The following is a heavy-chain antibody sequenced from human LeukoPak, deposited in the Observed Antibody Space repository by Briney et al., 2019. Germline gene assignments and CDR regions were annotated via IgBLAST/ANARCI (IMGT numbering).Heavy chain of an antibody. J-gene: IGHJ5*02. CDR1: GGSMSSYY. D-gene: IGHD2-21*02. V-gene: IGHV4-59*01. CDR2: IYYSGST. CDR3: ARVCGGDCYPLGFDP. Sequence: SETLSLTCTVSGGSMSSYYWSWIRQPPGKGLEWIGYIYYSGSTDYNPSLKSRVTISVDTSKNKFSLKVRSVTAADTAVYYCARVCGGDCYPLGFDPWGQGTLVTVSS.